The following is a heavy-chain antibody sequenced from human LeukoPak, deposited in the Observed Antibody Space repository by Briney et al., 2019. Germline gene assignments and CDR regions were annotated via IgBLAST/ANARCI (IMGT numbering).Heavy chain of an antibody. CDR1: GGSISSSSYY. J-gene: IGHJ5*02. D-gene: IGHD6-6*01. V-gene: IGHV4-39*07. CDR3: ARRLRARWFDP. Sequence: SETLSLTCTVSGGSISSSSYYWGWIRQPPGKGLEWIGSIYYSGSTYYNPSLKSRVTISVDTSKNQFSLKLSSVTAADTAVYYCARRLRARWFDPWGQGTLVTVSS. CDR2: IYYSGST.